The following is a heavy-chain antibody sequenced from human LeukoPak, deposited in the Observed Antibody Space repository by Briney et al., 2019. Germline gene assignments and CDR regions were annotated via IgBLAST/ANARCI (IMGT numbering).Heavy chain of an antibody. CDR2: ISSSSSYI. V-gene: IGHV3-21*01. J-gene: IGHJ4*02. CDR1: GFTFSSYS. D-gene: IGHD3-10*01. Sequence: GGSLRLSCAASGFTFSSYSMNWGRQAPGKGLEWVSSISSSSSYIYYADSVKGRFTISRDNAKNSPYLQMNSLGAEDTAVYYCARDLSGTQRDYWGQGTLVTVSS. CDR3: ARDLSGTQRDY.